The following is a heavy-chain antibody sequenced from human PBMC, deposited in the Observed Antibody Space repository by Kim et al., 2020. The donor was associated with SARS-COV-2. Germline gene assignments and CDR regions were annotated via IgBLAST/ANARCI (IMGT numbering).Heavy chain of an antibody. D-gene: IGHD1-26*01. Sequence: DSVKCRFTISRDDSKNTLFLQILALRVEDTAIYYCARPHSAAYSRAFDYWGQGTMVTVSS. J-gene: IGHJ3*01. CDR3: ARPHSAAYSRAFDY. V-gene: IGHV3-53*01.